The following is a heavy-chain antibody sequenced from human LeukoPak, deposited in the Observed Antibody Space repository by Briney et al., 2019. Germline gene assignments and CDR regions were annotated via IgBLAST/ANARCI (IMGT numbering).Heavy chain of an antibody. Sequence: GGSLRLSCAASGFTFSSYSMNWVRQAPGKGLEWVSSISSSSSYIYYADSVKGRFNISRDNAKNSLYLQMNSLRAEDTAVYYCARDRGVPAARPFDLWGRGTLVTVSS. V-gene: IGHV3-21*01. D-gene: IGHD2-2*01. CDR3: ARDRGVPAARPFDL. CDR2: ISSSSSYI. J-gene: IGHJ2*01. CDR1: GFTFSSYS.